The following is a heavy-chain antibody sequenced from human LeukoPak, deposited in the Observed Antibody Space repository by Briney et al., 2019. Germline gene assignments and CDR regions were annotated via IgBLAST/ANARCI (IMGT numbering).Heavy chain of an antibody. CDR1: GFTFSSYG. J-gene: IGHJ4*02. Sequence: RPGGSLRLSCAASGFTFSSYGMHWVRQAPGKGLEWVAVISYDGSNKYYADSVKGRFTISRDNSKNTLYLHINSLRAEDTAVYYCVKDNPLDYWGQGTLVIVSS. V-gene: IGHV3-30*18. CDR3: VKDNPLDY. CDR2: ISYDGSNK. D-gene: IGHD1-14*01.